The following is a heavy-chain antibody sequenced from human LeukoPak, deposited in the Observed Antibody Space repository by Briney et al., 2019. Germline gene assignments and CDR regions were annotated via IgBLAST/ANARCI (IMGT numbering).Heavy chain of an antibody. CDR1: GGTFSSYA. D-gene: IGHD4-17*01. CDR2: IIPIFGTA. V-gene: IGHV1-69*13. Sequence: SVKVSCKSSGGTFSSYAISWVRQAPGQGLEWMGGIIPIFGTANYAQKFQGRVTITADESTSTAYMELSSLRSEDTAVYYCASPSDYGDYPTGLYYYYGMDVWGQGTTVTVSS. J-gene: IGHJ6*02. CDR3: ASPSDYGDYPTGLYYYYGMDV.